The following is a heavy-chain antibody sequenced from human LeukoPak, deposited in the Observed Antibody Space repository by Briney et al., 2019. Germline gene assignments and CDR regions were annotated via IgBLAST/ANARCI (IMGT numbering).Heavy chain of an antibody. D-gene: IGHD2/OR15-2a*01. J-gene: IGHJ4*02. CDR2: IYSGGST. V-gene: IGHV3-66*01. Sequence: GGSLRLSCAASGFTVNSNYMSWVRQPPGEGPEWVSVIYSGGSTYYADSVKSRFTIARDNAKNALFLQMSSLRAEDTAVYYCARVHVTVGLLFDYWGQGTLVTVSS. CDR1: GFTVNSNY. CDR3: ARVHVTVGLLFDY.